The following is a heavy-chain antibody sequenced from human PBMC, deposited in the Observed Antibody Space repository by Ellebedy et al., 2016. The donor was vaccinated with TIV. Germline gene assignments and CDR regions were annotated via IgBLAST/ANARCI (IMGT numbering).Heavy chain of an antibody. J-gene: IGHJ4*02. Sequence: GESLKISXAASGFTFSSYWMSWVRQAPGKGLEWVANIKQDGSEKYYVDSVKGRFTISRDNAKNSLYLQMNSLRAEDTAVYYCASTPPDPDYYGSGSYYKGGGIDYWGQGTLVTVSS. V-gene: IGHV3-7*02. CDR2: IKQDGSEK. CDR1: GFTFSSYW. CDR3: ASTPPDPDYYGSGSYYKGGGIDY. D-gene: IGHD3-10*01.